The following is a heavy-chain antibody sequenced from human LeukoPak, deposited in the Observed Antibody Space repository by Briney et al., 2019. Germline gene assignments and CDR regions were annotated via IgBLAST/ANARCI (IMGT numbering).Heavy chain of an antibody. V-gene: IGHV3-53*01. CDR3: ARKTTVTKGGAFDI. J-gene: IGHJ3*02. CDR2: IYSGGST. Sequence: PGGSLRLSCAASGFTVSGNYMSWVRQAPGKGLEWVSVIYSGGSTYYADSVKGRFTISRDNSKNTLYLQMNSLRAEDTAVYYCARKTTVTKGGAFDIWGQGTMVTVSS. D-gene: IGHD4-17*01. CDR1: GFTVSGNY.